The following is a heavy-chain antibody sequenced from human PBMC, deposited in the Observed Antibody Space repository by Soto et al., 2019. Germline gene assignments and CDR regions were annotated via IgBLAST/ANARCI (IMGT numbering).Heavy chain of an antibody. Sequence: TSETQSLTSAVYGGSFSGYYWSWIRQPPGKGLEWIGEINHSGSTNYNPSLKSRVTISVDTSKNQFSLKLSSVTAADTAVYYCARANPFYGSGSRNYFGYWGQGTLVTVSS. CDR2: INHSGST. V-gene: IGHV4-34*01. D-gene: IGHD3-10*01. CDR1: GGSFSGYY. J-gene: IGHJ4*02. CDR3: ARANPFYGSGSRNYFGY.